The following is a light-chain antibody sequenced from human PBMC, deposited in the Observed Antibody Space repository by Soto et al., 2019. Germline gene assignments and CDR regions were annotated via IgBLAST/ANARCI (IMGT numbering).Light chain of an antibody. V-gene: IGLV2-14*01. Sequence: QSALTQPASVSGSPGQSITISCTGTSSDVGGYNYVSWYQQHPGKAPKLMIYEVSNRPSGVSNRVSGSKSGNTASLTISGLQAEDEADYYCSSYTSSSTLVFGTVTKLTVL. CDR3: SSYTSSSTLV. CDR1: SSDVGGYNY. J-gene: IGLJ1*01. CDR2: EVS.